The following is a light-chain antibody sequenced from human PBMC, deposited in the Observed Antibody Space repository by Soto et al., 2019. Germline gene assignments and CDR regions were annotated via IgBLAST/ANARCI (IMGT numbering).Light chain of an antibody. Sequence: DIVMTQSPLSLPVTPGEPASISCRSSQSLLHRNGYNYLDWYLQKPGQSPQLLIYLGSHRASGVPDRCSGSGSGTDFTLKISRVEAEDVGVYYCMQALQTPLTFGGGNKVEIK. CDR1: QSLLHRNGYNY. CDR2: LGS. J-gene: IGKJ4*01. CDR3: MQALQTPLT. V-gene: IGKV2-28*01.